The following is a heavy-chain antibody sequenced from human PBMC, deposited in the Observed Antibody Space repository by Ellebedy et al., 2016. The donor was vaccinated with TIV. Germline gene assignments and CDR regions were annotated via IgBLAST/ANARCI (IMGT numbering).Heavy chain of an antibody. CDR1: GFTLASHA. CDR3: VRDLDFWGDYYGAYYYYGMDV. Sequence: LSLTXAASGFTLASHAIHWVRQAPGKGLEWVAVIWKDGSNKSYADSLNGRFTISRDNSKNTVNLQLNRLRAEDTAVYYCVRDLDFWGDYYGAYYYYGMDVWGQGTTVTVSS. J-gene: IGHJ6*02. D-gene: IGHD3-3*01. CDR2: IWKDGSNK. V-gene: IGHV3-33*01.